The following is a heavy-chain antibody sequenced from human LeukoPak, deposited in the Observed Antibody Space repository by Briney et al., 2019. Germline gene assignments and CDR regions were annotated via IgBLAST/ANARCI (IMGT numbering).Heavy chain of an antibody. CDR2: ISRNSNST. D-gene: IGHD1-26*01. CDR1: GFPFDDKA. CDR3: VKDIGSGSYRYGGYFDY. J-gene: IGHJ4*02. Sequence: GRSLRPSCAASGFPFDDKAMHWVRQAPGKGLEWVAGISRNSNSTGYADSVKGRFTISRDNAKNSLYLQMNSLRAEDMALYYCVKDIGSGSYRYGGYFDYWGQGTLVTVSS. V-gene: IGHV3-9*03.